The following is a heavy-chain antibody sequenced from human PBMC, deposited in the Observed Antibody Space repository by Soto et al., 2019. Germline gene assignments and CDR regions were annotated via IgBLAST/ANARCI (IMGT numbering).Heavy chain of an antibody. CDR3: AKTRGYSYGTVLGAFDI. J-gene: IGHJ3*02. CDR1: GFTFSSYG. CDR2: ISYDGSNK. V-gene: IGHV3-30*18. D-gene: IGHD5-18*01. Sequence: QVQLVESGGGVVQPGRSLRLSCAASGFTFSSYGMHWVRQAPGKGPEWVAVISYDGSNKYYADSVKGRFTISRDNSKNTLYLQMNSLRAEDTAVYYCAKTRGYSYGTVLGAFDIWGQGTMVTVSS.